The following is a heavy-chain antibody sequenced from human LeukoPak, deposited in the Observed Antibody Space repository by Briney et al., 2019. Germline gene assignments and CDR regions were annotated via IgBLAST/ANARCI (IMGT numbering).Heavy chain of an antibody. V-gene: IGHV1-46*01. CDR2: INPSGGST. D-gene: IGHD3-3*01. CDR1: GYIFTSNY. J-gene: IGHJ4*02. Sequence: ASVKVSCKASGYIFTSNYMHWVRQAPGQGLEWMGIINPSGGSTSYAQKFQGRVTMTRDTSTSTVYMELSSLRSEDTAVYYCARDRSNGYDFLPRVMAYWGQGTLVTVPS. CDR3: ARDRSNGYDFLPRVMAY.